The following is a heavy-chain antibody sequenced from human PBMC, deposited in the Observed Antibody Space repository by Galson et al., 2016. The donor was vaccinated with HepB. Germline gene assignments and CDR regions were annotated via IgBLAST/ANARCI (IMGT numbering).Heavy chain of an antibody. CDR2: IHHSGST. Sequence: SETLSLTCAVSGGSFSSSNWWSWVRQPPGKALEWIGEIHHSGSTNYNPSLKSRVTISVDKSKNQFSLKLSSVTAAATAVYYCARVGYYYGSGSYYIFGAFDYWGQGTLVTVSS. V-gene: IGHV4-4*02. D-gene: IGHD3-10*01. CDR1: GGSFSSSNW. CDR3: ARVGYYYGSGSYYIFGAFDY. J-gene: IGHJ4*02.